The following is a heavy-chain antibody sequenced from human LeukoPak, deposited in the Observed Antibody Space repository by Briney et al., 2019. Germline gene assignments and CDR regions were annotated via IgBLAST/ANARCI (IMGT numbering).Heavy chain of an antibody. CDR1: GFTFSVIW. V-gene: IGHV3-7*01. J-gene: IGHJ4*02. Sequence: GGSLRLSCTASGFTFSVIWMSWVRQAPGTGLEWVATVNQDGRETHYVDSVKGRFTIPRDNTKNSLYLQMNSLRAEDTAVYYGARDYSGSSEKWGQGTLVTVSS. D-gene: IGHD6-19*01. CDR3: ARDYSGSSEK. CDR2: VNQDGRET.